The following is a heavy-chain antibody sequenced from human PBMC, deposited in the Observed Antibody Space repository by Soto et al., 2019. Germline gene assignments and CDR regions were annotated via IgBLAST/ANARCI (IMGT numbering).Heavy chain of an antibody. D-gene: IGHD3-9*01. J-gene: IGHJ6*02. CDR2: IYFSGST. CDR1: GGSISSGDYY. CDR3: ARDHYVYDILTGYGYYYGMDV. V-gene: IGHV4-30-4*01. Sequence: SETLSLTCTVSGGSISSGDYYWSWIRQPPGKGLECIVYIYFSGSTYYNPSLKSRVTISVDTSKNQFSLKLSSVTAADTAVYYCARDHYVYDILTGYGYYYGMDVWGQGTTVTVSS.